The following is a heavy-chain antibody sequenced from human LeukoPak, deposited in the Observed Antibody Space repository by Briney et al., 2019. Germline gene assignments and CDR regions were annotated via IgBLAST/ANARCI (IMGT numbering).Heavy chain of an antibody. V-gene: IGHV4-34*01. CDR2: INHSGST. J-gene: IGHJ3*02. CDR3: ARDRIVGATVAFDI. CDR1: GGSFSGYY. Sequence: SETLSLTCAVYGGSFSGYYWSWIRQPPGKGLEWIGEINHSGSTNYNPSLKSRVTISVDTSKNQFSLKLSSVTAADTAVYYCARDRIVGATVAFDIWGQGTMVTVSS. D-gene: IGHD1-26*01.